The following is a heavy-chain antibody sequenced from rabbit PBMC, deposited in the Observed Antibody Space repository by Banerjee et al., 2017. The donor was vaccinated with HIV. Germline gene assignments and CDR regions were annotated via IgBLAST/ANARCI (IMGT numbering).Heavy chain of an antibody. V-gene: IGHV1S40*01. CDR3: GRGGLRYYAGAWGWDSFGL. CDR1: GFDFSSNV. Sequence: QSLEESGGDLVKPGASLTLTCKASGFDFSSNVMCWVRQAPGKGPEWIACIYCGSSGTTYYASWAKGRFTISKTSSTTVTLQMTSLTAADTASYFCGRGGLRYYAGAWGWDSFGLWGQGTLVTVS. J-gene: IGHJ3*01. D-gene: IGHD4-1*01. CDR2: IYCGSSGTT.